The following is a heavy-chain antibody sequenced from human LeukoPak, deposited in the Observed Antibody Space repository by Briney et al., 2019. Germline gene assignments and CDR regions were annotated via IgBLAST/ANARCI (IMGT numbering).Heavy chain of an antibody. Sequence: HPGGSLRLSYAVSGFTFSSYEMNWVRQAPGKGLEWVSYISRSGTTIYYADSVKGRFTISRDNAKNSLYLQMNSLRAEDTAVYYCAREMHGDDDYWGQGTLVTVSS. V-gene: IGHV3-48*03. CDR1: GFTFSSYE. J-gene: IGHJ4*02. D-gene: IGHD4-17*01. CDR3: AREMHGDDDY. CDR2: ISRSGTTI.